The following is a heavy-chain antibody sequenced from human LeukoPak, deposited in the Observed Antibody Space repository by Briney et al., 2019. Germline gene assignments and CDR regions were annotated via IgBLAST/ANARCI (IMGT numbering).Heavy chain of an antibody. V-gene: IGHV4-4*07. D-gene: IGHD3-22*01. CDR1: GVSISSYY. J-gene: IGHJ4*02. CDR3: TRVWLSLGYYFDS. Sequence: PSETLSLTCTVSGVSISSYYWSWVRQPAGKGLEWIGRISSSGSTDYNPSLKSRVTMSVDTSKNQFSLKLSSVTAADTAVYYCTRVWLSLGYYFDSWGPGTLVTVSS. CDR2: ISSSGST.